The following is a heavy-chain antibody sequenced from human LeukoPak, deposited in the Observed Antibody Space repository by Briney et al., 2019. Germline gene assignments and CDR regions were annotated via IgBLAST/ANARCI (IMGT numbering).Heavy chain of an antibody. CDR3: ARASYDFWSGHFDY. Sequence: SETLSLTCAVYGGSFSGYYWSWIRQPPGKGLEWIGEINHSGSTNHNPSLKSRVTISVDTSKNQFSLKLSSVTAADTAVYYCARASYDFWSGHFDYWGQGTLVTVSS. V-gene: IGHV4-34*01. CDR2: INHSGST. J-gene: IGHJ4*02. CDR1: GGSFSGYY. D-gene: IGHD3-3*01.